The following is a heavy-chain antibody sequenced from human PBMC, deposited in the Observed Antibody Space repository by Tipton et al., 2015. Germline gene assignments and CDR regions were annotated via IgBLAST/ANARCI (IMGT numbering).Heavy chain of an antibody. Sequence: TLSLTCTVSGGSVSSGSYYWSWIRQPPGKGLEWIGYISFSDTTHYNPSLKSRITIPLNTSKTQFSLKMSSVTASDTAVYYCARARGRHGGLFDSWGQGILVTVSS. J-gene: IGHJ4*02. CDR2: ISFSDTT. D-gene: IGHD4-23*01. V-gene: IGHV4-61*01. CDR1: GGSVSSGSYY. CDR3: ARARGRHGGLFDS.